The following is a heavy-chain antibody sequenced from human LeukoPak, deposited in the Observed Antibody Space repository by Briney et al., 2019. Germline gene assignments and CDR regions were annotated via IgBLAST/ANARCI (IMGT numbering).Heavy chain of an antibody. J-gene: IGHJ4*02. CDR2: ISGTGDRT. V-gene: IGHV3-23*01. Sequence: GGSLRLSCAASGFIFNTTDMTRLRQAPAKGPEWLSCISGTGDRTYYADSVRGRFTISRDNSKNMLYLQMTSLRVEDTATYYCVKNSGIWSFWGRGTLAAVSS. CDR3: VKNSGIWSF. CDR1: GFIFNTTD. D-gene: IGHD1-26*01.